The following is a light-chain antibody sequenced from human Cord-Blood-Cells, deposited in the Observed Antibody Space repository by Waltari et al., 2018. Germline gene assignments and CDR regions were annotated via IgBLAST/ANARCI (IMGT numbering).Light chain of an antibody. V-gene: IGLV2-14*01. J-gene: IGLJ1*01. CDR1: SSDVGGYNS. CDR2: DVS. CDR3: SSYTSSSTYV. Sequence: QSALTQPASVSGSPGQSITISCTGTSSDVGGYNSVSWYQQHPGKAPKLMIYDVSNRHSGVSIRFSGSKSGNTASLTSSGLQAEDEADYYCSSYTSSSTYVFGTGTKVTVL.